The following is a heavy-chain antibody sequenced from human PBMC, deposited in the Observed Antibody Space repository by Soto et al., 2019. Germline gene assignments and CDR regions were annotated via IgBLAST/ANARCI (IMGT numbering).Heavy chain of an antibody. Sequence: GASVKDYFKTSGYTFINHGISWVRQAPGQGLEWMGWVSGHDGNTKYAQKFKGRVTMTTETSTSTAYMELRSLTSYDTAMYFCARDFYHLAYYFDYWGQGTLVTVSS. D-gene: IGHD2-2*01. CDR3: ARDFYHLAYYFDY. CDR1: GYTFINHG. CDR2: VSGHDGNT. V-gene: IGHV1-18*04. J-gene: IGHJ4*02.